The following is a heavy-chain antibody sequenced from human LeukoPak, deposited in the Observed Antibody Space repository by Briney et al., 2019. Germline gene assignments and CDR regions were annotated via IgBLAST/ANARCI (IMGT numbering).Heavy chain of an antibody. V-gene: IGHV3-21*01. Sequence: GGSLRLSCAASGFTFSSYSMNWVRQAPGKGLEWVSSISSSSSYIYCADSVKGRFTISRDNAKNSLYLQMNSLRAEDTAVYYCAGDRYDILTGYSPLDYWGQGTLVTVSS. J-gene: IGHJ4*02. CDR3: AGDRYDILTGYSPLDY. CDR2: ISSSSSYI. D-gene: IGHD3-9*01. CDR1: GFTFSSYS.